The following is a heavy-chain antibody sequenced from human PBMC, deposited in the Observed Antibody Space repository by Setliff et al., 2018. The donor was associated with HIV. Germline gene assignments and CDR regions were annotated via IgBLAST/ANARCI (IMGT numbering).Heavy chain of an antibody. CDR2: IYYRGSA. V-gene: IGHV4-39*07. CDR3: ARARGPPLPVLDF. J-gene: IGHJ4*02. CDR1: GGSITTTNYY. Sequence: SETLSLTCTVSGGSITTTNYYWGWVRQSPGKGLEWFGVIYYRGSAYYNLSLQSRVTLSVDTSKNSFSLHLTSVTAADTAVYFCARARGPPLPVLDFWGPGTLVTSPQ. D-gene: IGHD3-10*01.